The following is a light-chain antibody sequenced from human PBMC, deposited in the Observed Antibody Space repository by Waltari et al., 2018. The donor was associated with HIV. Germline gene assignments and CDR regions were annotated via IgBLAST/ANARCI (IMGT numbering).Light chain of an antibody. CDR1: QSLLSSSNRKNN. V-gene: IGKV4-1*01. J-gene: IGKJ1*01. CDR2: WAS. CDR3: QQYYSSPWT. Sequence: DIVMTQSPDSLAVSLGERATINCKSSQSLLSSSNRKNNLAWYQQKPGQSPKLLIYWASTRQSGGPDRFRGSESGTDFTLTITRLQAEDVAVYYCQQYYSSPWTFGQGTKVELK.